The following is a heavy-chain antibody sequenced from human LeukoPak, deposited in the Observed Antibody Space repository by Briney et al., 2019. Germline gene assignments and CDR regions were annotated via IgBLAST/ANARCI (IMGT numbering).Heavy chain of an antibody. V-gene: IGHV3-53*01. Sequence: GGSLRLSCAASGFTVSSNYMSWVRQAPGKGLEWVSVIYSGGSTYYADSVKGRFTISRDNSKNTLYLQMNSPRAEDTAVYYCAREMATILDYWGQGTLVTVSS. CDR1: GFTVSSNY. J-gene: IGHJ4*02. CDR3: AREMATILDY. CDR2: IYSGGST. D-gene: IGHD5-24*01.